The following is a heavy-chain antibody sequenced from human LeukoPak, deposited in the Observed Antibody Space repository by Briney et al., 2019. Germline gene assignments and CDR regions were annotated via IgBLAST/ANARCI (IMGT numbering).Heavy chain of an antibody. Sequence: SETLSLTCSVSGYSISSGYYWGWIRQAPGKGLEWIGNLYHSGSTYYNPSLKSRVSISVDTSKNQFSLNLSSVTAADTAIYYCARDASRIQLWPLWGQGTLVTVSS. J-gene: IGHJ4*02. V-gene: IGHV4-38-2*02. CDR1: GYSISSGYY. CDR2: LYHSGST. D-gene: IGHD5-18*01. CDR3: ARDASRIQLWPL.